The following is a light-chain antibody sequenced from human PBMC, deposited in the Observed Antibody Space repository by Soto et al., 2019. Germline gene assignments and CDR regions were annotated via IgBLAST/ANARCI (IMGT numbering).Light chain of an antibody. Sequence: QSVLTQPPSPSGSPGQSVTISCTGTSSDVGGYNYVSWYQQHPGKAPKLMIYDVSQWPSGVPDRFSGSKSGNTASLTVSGLQAEDEADYYCSSYAGAHIVFGTGTKVTVL. CDR2: DVS. V-gene: IGLV2-8*01. CDR1: SSDVGGYNY. CDR3: SSYAGAHIV. J-gene: IGLJ1*01.